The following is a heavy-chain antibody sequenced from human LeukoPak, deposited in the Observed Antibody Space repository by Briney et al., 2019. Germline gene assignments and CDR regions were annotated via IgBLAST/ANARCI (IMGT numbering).Heavy chain of an antibody. CDR2: IRSKAYGGTT. CDR1: GFTFGDHG. Sequence: GGSLRLSCTASGFTFGDHGMSWVRQAPGKGLEWVGFIRSKAYGGTTEYAASVKGRFTISRDDSKSIAYLQMNSLKTEDRAVYYCTRRGTWSGSIALDYWGQGTLVTVSA. V-gene: IGHV3-49*04. D-gene: IGHD3-10*01. J-gene: IGHJ4*02. CDR3: TRRGTWSGSIALDY.